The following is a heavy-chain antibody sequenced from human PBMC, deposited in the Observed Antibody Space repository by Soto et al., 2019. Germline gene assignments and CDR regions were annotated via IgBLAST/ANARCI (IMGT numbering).Heavy chain of an antibody. D-gene: IGHD5-12*01. CDR3: ARGTVATIYYYYGMDV. Sequence: PSVKVSCKASGYTFTGYYMHWVRQAPGQGLEWMGWINPNSGGTNYAQKFQGRVTMTRDTSISTAYMELSRLRSDDTAVYYCARGTVATIYYYYGMDVWGQGTTVTV. CDR2: INPNSGGT. J-gene: IGHJ6*02. V-gene: IGHV1-2*02. CDR1: GYTFTGYY.